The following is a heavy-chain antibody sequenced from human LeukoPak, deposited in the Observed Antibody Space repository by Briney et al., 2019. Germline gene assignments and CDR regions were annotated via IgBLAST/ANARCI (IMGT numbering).Heavy chain of an antibody. J-gene: IGHJ5*02. D-gene: IGHD3-3*01. CDR1: GYTFTSYG. Sequence: ASVKVSCKASGYTFTSYGLSWVRQAPGQGLEWMGWISAYNGNTNYAQKLQGRVTMTTDTSTSTAYMELRSLRSDDTAVYYCARDRPIFGVVIPWFDPWGQGTLVTVSS. CDR2: ISAYNGNT. CDR3: ARDRPIFGVVIPWFDP. V-gene: IGHV1-18*01.